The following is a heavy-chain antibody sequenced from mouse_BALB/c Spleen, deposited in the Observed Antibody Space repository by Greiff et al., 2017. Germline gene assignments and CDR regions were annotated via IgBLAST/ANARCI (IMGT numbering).Heavy chain of an antibody. CDR3: AMYGSRWCFDD. Sequence: EVKLVESGGGLVKPGGSLKLSCAASGYTFSSYAMSWVRQTPEKRLEWVASISSGGCTYYSDSVKGRFTIFRDNARNILYLHMSSLRSEDTAVYYCAMYGSRWCFDDWGAGTTVTVSS. J-gene: IGHJ1*01. V-gene: IGHV5-6-5*01. CDR2: ISSGGCT. D-gene: IGHD2-10*02. CDR1: GYTFSSYA.